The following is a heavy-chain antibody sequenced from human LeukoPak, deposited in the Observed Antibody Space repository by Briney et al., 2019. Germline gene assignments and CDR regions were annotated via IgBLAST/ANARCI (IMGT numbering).Heavy chain of an antibody. CDR3: ASSEGPNHYYYYYGMGV. J-gene: IGHJ6*02. V-gene: IGHV3-53*01. CDR2: IYSGGST. CDR1: GFTVSSNY. D-gene: IGHD1-14*01. Sequence: GGSLRLSCAASGFTVSSNYMSWVRQAPGKGLEWVSVIYSGGSTYYADSVKGRFTISRDNSKNTLYLQMNSLRTEDTAVYYCASSEGPNHYYYYYGMGVWGQGTTVTVSS.